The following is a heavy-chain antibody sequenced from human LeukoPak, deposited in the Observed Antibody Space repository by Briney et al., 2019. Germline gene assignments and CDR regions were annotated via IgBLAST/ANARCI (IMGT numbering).Heavy chain of an antibody. CDR3: AKDRRFDYYGSGSYISH. CDR1: GFTFSSYG. D-gene: IGHD3-10*01. V-gene: IGHV3-30*18. Sequence: GGSLRLSCAASGFTFSSYGMHWVRQAPGKGLEWVAVISYDVGKKYYADSVKGRFTISRDNSKNTLYLQMNSLRAEDTAVYYCAKDRRFDYYGSGSYISHWGQGTLVTVPS. J-gene: IGHJ4*02. CDR2: ISYDVGKK.